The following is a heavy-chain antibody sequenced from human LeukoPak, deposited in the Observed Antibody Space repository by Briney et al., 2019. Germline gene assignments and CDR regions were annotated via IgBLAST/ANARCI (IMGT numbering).Heavy chain of an antibody. CDR3: ARDSTMVRDLYYGMDV. CDR1: GFTFSSYS. CDR2: ISSSSSYI. D-gene: IGHD3-10*01. V-gene: IGHV3-21*01. Sequence: GGSLRLSCAASGFTFSSYSMNWVRQAPGKGLEWVSSISSSSSYIYYADSVKGRFTISRDNAKNSLYLQMNSLRAEDTAVYYCARDSTMVRDLYYGMDVWGQGTMVTVSS. J-gene: IGHJ6*02.